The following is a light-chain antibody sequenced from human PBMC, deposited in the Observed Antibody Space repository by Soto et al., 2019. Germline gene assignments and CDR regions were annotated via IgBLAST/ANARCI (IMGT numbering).Light chain of an antibody. CDR1: SSDVGGYNS. V-gene: IGLV2-14*03. Sequence: QAVVTQPASVSGSPGQSITISCTGTSSDVGGYNSVSWYHQHPGKAPKLVIYEVTKRPSGVSRRFSGSKSGNTASLTISGPRAEDEADYYCGSYTNSSTLLFGGGTKLTVL. J-gene: IGLJ2*01. CDR3: GSYTNSSTLL. CDR2: EVT.